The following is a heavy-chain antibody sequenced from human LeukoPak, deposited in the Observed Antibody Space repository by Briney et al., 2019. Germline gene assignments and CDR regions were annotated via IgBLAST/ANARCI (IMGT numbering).Heavy chain of an antibody. V-gene: IGHV3-11*01. D-gene: IGHD6-13*01. CDR1: GFTFSDYF. CDR2: ISSSGSTI. J-gene: IGHJ6*03. CDR3: ARASSSWYSPYYYMDV. Sequence: KPGGSLRLSCAASGFTFSDYFMSWIRQAPGKGLEWVSYISSSGSTIYYADSVKGRFTISRDNAKNSLYLQMNSLRAEDTAVYYCARASSSWYSPYYYMDVWGKGTTVTISS.